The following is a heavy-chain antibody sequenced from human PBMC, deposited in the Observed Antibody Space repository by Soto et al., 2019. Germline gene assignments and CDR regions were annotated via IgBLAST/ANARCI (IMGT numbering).Heavy chain of an antibody. CDR3: ARGDYYGSGSYFL. J-gene: IGHJ4*02. D-gene: IGHD3-10*01. CDR2: INHSGST. V-gene: IGHV4-34*01. CDR1: GGSFSGYY. Sequence: SETLSLTCAVYGGSFSGYYWSWIRQPPGKGLEWIGEINHSGSTNYNPSLKSRVTISVDTSKNQFSLKLSSVTAADTAVYYCARGDYYGSGSYFLWGQGTLVTVSS.